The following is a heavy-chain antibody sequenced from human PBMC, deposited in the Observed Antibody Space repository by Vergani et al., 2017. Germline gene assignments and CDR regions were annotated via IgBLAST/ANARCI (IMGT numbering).Heavy chain of an antibody. CDR2: ISSSSSYI. Sequence: EVQLVESGGGLVKPGGSLRLSCAASGFTFSSYSMNWVRQAPGKGLEWVSSISSSSSYIYYADSVKGRFTISRDNAKNSLYLQMNSLRAEDTAVYYCAREKTTVVTPGAFDIWGQGTMVTVSS. CDR1: GFTFSSYS. D-gene: IGHD4-23*01. J-gene: IGHJ3*02. CDR3: AREKTTVVTPGAFDI. V-gene: IGHV3-21*01.